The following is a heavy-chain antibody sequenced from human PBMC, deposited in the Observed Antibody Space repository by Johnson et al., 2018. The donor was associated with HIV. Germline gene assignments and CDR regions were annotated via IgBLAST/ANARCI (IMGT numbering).Heavy chain of an antibody. D-gene: IGHD3-10*01. CDR3: ARAPEVRGIDAFDI. Sequence: QVQLVESGGGVVQPGRSLRLSCVASGFTFSSYGIHWVRQAPGKGLEWVAIISYDGSNKYYVDSVKGRFTISRDNAKNSLYLQMNILKAEDTAVYYCARAPEVRGIDAFDIWGQGTMVTVS. V-gene: IGHV3-30*03. CDR1: GFTFSSYG. CDR2: ISYDGSNK. J-gene: IGHJ3*02.